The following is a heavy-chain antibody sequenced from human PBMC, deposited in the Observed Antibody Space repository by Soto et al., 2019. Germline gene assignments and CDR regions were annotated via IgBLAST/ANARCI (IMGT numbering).Heavy chain of an antibody. D-gene: IGHD3-3*01. V-gene: IGHV4-34*01. CDR1: GGSFSGYY. Sequence: SETLSLTCAVYGGSFSGYYWSWIRQPPGKGLEWIGEINHSGSTNYNPSLKSRVTISVDTSKNQFSLKLSSVTAADTAVYYCARGLGRFLEWESLSLDASDIWGQGTMVT. CDR2: INHSGST. J-gene: IGHJ3*02. CDR3: ARGLGRFLEWESLSLDASDI.